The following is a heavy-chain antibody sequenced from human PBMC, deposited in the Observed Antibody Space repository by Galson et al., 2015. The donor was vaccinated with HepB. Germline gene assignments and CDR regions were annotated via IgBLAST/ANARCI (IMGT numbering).Heavy chain of an antibody. D-gene: IGHD1-14*01. CDR2: IYHSGDT. CDR3: ARRKAPGYFDD. CDR1: GVSVNDADFY. J-gene: IGHJ4*02. Sequence: TLSLTCSVSGVSVNDADFYWSWIRQPPGKGLEWIGYIYHSGDTYSNPSLKSRVITSIDTSKNQFSLRLHSVTAADTAVYYCARRKAPGYFDDWGQGTLVTVSS. V-gene: IGHV4-30-4*01.